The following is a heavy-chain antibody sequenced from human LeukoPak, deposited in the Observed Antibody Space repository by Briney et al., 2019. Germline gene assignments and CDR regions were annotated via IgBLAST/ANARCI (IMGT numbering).Heavy chain of an antibody. D-gene: IGHD2-8*01. CDR3: ARRAPGNDAHRFDP. CDR1: GGSVNYYY. J-gene: IGHJ5*02. V-gene: IGHV4-59*08. CDR2: IHYSGST. Sequence: PSETLSLTCTVSGGSVNYYYWSWIRQPPGKDLEWIGYIHYSGSTNYNPSLKSRVTISIDTSNNEFYLKLSSVTAADTAMYYCARRAPGNDAHRFDPWGQGTLVTVSS.